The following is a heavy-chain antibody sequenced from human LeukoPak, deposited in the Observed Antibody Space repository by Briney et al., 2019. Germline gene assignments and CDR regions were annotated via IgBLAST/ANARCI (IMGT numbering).Heavy chain of an antibody. Sequence: GGSLRLSCAASGFSFSSYALSWVRQAPGRGLEWVSAISGSGGNTYYADFVKGRFTISRDNSQNTLFLQMSSLRADDTATYYCAKHYGSGTYYNYFTYCGRGTLVSVSS. V-gene: IGHV3-23*01. J-gene: IGHJ4*02. CDR3: AKHYGSGTYYNYFTY. D-gene: IGHD3-10*01. CDR1: GFSFSSYA. CDR2: ISGSGGNT.